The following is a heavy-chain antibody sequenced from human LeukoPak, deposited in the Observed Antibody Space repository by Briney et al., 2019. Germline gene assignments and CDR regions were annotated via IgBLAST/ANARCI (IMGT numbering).Heavy chain of an antibody. V-gene: IGHV4-39*01. CDR3: ARHGRREALRHSAYDF. Sequence: SETLSLTCTVSGDSITTTTYYWSWIRQPPGKGPEWIASIYYSGTTYYNPSLPTRLTMSVDTSKNQFSLKLNPVTATDTAVYYCARHGRREALRHSAYDFWGQGTMVTVSS. CDR2: IYYSGTT. D-gene: IGHD3-16*01. CDR1: GDSITTTTYY. J-gene: IGHJ3*01.